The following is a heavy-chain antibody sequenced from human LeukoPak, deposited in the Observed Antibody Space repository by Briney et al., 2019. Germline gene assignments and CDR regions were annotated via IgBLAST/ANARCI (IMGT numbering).Heavy chain of an antibody. CDR2: ISSRSSYI. CDR1: GITFSSYS. Sequence: GGSLRLSCVASGITFSSYSMNWARQAPGKGLEWVSSISSRSSYIYYADSVKGRFTISRDNAKNSLYLQMNSLRAEDTAVYYCAGAAAGYYYYYGMDVWGQGTTVTVSS. D-gene: IGHD6-13*01. V-gene: IGHV3-21*01. J-gene: IGHJ6*02. CDR3: AGAAAGYYYYYGMDV.